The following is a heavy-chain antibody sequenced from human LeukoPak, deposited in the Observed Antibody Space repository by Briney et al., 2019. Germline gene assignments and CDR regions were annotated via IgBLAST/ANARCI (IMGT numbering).Heavy chain of an antibody. V-gene: IGHV1-2*06. Sequence: GASVKVSCRASGYIFTDYYIHWVRQSHAQGLEWMGRINPKSGGTDDAQDFQSRVTMTRDSSINTVHLYLSSLTSDDTAVYYCARDLASSPHWELDYWGQGSPVTVSP. D-gene: IGHD7-27*01. CDR1: GYIFTDYY. CDR2: INPKSGGT. CDR3: ARDLASSPHWELDY. J-gene: IGHJ4*02.